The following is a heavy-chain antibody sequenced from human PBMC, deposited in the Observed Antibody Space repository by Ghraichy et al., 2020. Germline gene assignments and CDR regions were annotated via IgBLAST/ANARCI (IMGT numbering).Heavy chain of an antibody. V-gene: IGHV4-59*01. J-gene: IGHJ5*02. Sequence: SETLSLTCYVSGVSIKSFYWGWVRQPPGKGLEWIGYNYNLGSPNYSPSLKSRLTIIIDTSNNQFSLNLHSVTAADTAVYYCARGTYGSGRGISFDPWGQGTLVTVSS. D-gene: IGHD3-10*01. CDR2: NYNLGSP. CDR1: GVSIKSFY. CDR3: ARGTYGSGRGISFDP.